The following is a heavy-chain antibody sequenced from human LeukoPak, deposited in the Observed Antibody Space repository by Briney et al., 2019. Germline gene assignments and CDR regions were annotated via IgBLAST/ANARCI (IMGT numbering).Heavy chain of an antibody. CDR3: AKSMVRGVIIPDY. D-gene: IGHD3-10*01. J-gene: IGHJ4*02. CDR2: ISYDGSNK. Sequence: GGSLRLSCAASGFTFSSYAMHWVRQAPGKGLEWVAVISYDGSNKYYADSVKGRFTISRDNSKNTLYLQMNSLRAEDTAVYYCAKSMVRGVIIPDYWGQGTLVTVSS. CDR1: GFTFSSYA. V-gene: IGHV3-30-3*02.